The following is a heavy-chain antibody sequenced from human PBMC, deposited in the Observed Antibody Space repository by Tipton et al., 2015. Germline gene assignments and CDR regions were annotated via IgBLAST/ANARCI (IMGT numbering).Heavy chain of an antibody. J-gene: IGHJ4*02. D-gene: IGHD3-9*01. CDR1: GGSVSSGSYY. V-gene: IGHV4-39*07. Sequence: TLSLTCNVSGGSVSSGSYYWGWIRQPPGKGLEWIGSISHSGNTYYNPSLKSRVTMSRDTSKNQFSLKLTSVTAADTAVYYCACQDYDSLTRDYQTVDYWGQGTLVTVSS. CDR3: ACQDYDSLTRDYQTVDY. CDR2: ISHSGNT.